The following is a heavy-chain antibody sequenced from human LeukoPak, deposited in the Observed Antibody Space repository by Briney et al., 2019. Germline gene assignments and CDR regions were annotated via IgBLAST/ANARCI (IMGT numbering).Heavy chain of an antibody. Sequence: PGGSLRLSCAASGFTFSSYGMHWVRQAPGKGLEWVAVISYDGSNKYYADSVKGRFTISRDNSKNTLYLQMNSLRAEDTAVYYCVAAYGSGSYPSVFDYWGQGTLVTVSS. J-gene: IGHJ4*02. CDR3: VAAYGSGSYPSVFDY. CDR2: ISYDGSNK. CDR1: GFTFSSYG. V-gene: IGHV3-30*03. D-gene: IGHD3-10*01.